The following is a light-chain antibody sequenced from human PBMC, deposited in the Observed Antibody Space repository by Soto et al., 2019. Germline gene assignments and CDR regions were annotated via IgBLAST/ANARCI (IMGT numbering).Light chain of an antibody. Sequence: EIVLTQSPATLSVSPGERATLSCGASQSVASSSLAWYQERPGLAPRLLIYDSFTRAAGIPDRFSGSGSGTDFTLTISRLEPEDFAVYFCQQYGSSPVTFGGGTKVEI. V-gene: IGKV3D-20*01. CDR2: DSF. CDR1: QSVASSS. J-gene: IGKJ4*01. CDR3: QQYGSSPVT.